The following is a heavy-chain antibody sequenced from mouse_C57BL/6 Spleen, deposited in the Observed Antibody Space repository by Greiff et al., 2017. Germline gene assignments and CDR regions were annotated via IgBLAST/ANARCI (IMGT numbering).Heavy chain of an antibody. V-gene: IGHV14-2*01. CDR2: IDPEDGET. Sequence: VQLKESGAELVKPGASVKLSCTASGFNINDYYMHWVKQRTEQGLEWIGRIDPEDGETKYAPKFQGKATITADTSSNTAYLQLSSLTSEDTAVYYSARDWDGGYFDYWGQGTTLTVSA. D-gene: IGHD4-1*01. CDR3: ARDWDGGYFDY. CDR1: GFNINDYY. J-gene: IGHJ2*01.